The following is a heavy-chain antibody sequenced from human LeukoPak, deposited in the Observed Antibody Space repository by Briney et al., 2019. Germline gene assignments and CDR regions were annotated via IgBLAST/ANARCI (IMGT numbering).Heavy chain of an antibody. CDR1: GHTFTTYY. CDR2: INPSGGGT. D-gene: IGHD1-1*01. Sequence: ASVKVSCKASGHTFTTYYIHWVRQAPGQGVEWMGIINPSGGGTKYAQKFQDRITMTRDTSTSTVYMELSSLRSEDTAVYYCATSPLNGQGCFDPWGQGSLVTVSS. J-gene: IGHJ5*02. CDR3: ATSPLNGQGCFDP. V-gene: IGHV1-46*01.